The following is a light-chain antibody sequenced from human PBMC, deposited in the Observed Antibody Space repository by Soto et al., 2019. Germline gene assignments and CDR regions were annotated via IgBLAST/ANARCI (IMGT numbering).Light chain of an antibody. CDR3: QHLHNYPLT. CDR1: QGISSD. J-gene: IGKJ4*01. V-gene: IGKV1-9*01. CDR2: DAS. Sequence: DIQVTQSPSFMSASVGDRVTITCRASQGISSDLAWYQQKPGKAPNLLIYDASTLQSGVPSRFSGSGSGTEFTLTISSLQAEDFATYYCQHLHNYPLTFGGGTKVEIK.